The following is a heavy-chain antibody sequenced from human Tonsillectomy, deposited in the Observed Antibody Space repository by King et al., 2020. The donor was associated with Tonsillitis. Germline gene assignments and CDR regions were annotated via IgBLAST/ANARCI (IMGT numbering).Heavy chain of an antibody. CDR1: GFTFSSYE. CDR3: AREGIDYYDSSGYYRVDAFDI. CDR2: ISSSGSNI. J-gene: IGHJ3*02. D-gene: IGHD3-22*01. V-gene: IGHV3-48*03. Sequence: VQLVESGGGLVQPGGSLRLSCAASGFTFSSYEMNWVRQAPGKGLEWVSYISSSGSNIYYADSVKGRFTISRDNAKNSLYLQMNSLRAEDTAVYYCAREGIDYYDSSGYYRVDAFDIWGQGTMVTVSS.